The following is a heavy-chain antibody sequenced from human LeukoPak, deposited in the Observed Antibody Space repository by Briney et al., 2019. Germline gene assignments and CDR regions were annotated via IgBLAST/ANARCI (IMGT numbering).Heavy chain of an antibody. D-gene: IGHD6-13*01. J-gene: IGHJ4*02. V-gene: IGHV4-39*01. CDR3: ARRVAAAGTNYFDY. Sequence: PSETLSLTCTVSGGSISSSSYYWGWLRQPPGKGLEWIGSIYYSGSTYYNPSLKSRVTISVDTSKNQFSLKLSSVTAADTAVYYCARRVAAAGTNYFDYWGQGTLVTVSS. CDR1: GGSISSSSYY. CDR2: IYYSGST.